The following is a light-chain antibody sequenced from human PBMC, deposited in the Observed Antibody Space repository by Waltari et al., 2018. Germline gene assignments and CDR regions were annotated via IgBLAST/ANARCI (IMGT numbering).Light chain of an antibody. V-gene: IGLV3-10*01. CDR2: DDD. CDR1: ELPKKY. CDR3: YSTDAGGGA. J-gene: IGLJ2*01. Sequence: SPELTQPPPASVSPGQTARITCSGDELPKKYAYWFQQRSGQAPTLVIYDDDKRPSVIPERFSGSSSGTMATWSISEAQEEDEADCYGYSTDAGGGAFGGGTELTVL.